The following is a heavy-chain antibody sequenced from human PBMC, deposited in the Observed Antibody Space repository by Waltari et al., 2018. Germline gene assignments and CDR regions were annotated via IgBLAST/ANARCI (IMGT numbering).Heavy chain of an antibody. Sequence: QVQLVESGGGVVQPGRSLRLSCAGSGFTFSRYGRHWVRQAPGQGLEWVAVIWYDGSNKYYADSVKGRFTISRDNSKNTLYLQMNSLRAEDTAVYYCARDRGYCSGGSCYSDFDYWGQGTLVTVSS. J-gene: IGHJ4*02. CDR2: IWYDGSNK. CDR3: ARDRGYCSGGSCYSDFDY. V-gene: IGHV3-33*01. CDR1: GFTFSRYG. D-gene: IGHD2-15*01.